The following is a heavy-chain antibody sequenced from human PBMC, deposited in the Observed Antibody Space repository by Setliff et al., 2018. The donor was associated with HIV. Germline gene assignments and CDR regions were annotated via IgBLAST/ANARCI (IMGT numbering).Heavy chain of an antibody. D-gene: IGHD3-16*01. V-gene: IGHV1-24*01. CDR1: GYTLSELS. Sequence: ASVKVSCKVYGYTLSELSIHWVRQAPGKGLEWMGYFDPQDGETVYAQKFQGRVTLTEDTSTGTAYMELSSLSSVDTAVYYCARDQISAYSYGGDVYHYYMDVWGKGTTVTVSS. CDR2: FDPQDGET. CDR3: ARDQISAYSYGGDVYHYYMDV. J-gene: IGHJ6*03.